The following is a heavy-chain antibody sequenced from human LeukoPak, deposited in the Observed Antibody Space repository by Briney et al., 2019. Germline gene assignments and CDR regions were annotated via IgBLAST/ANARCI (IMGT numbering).Heavy chain of an antibody. D-gene: IGHD1-26*01. CDR2: INHSGST. Sequence: GSLRLSCAASGFTFSTYSMNWVRQAPGKGLEWIGEINHSGSTNYSPSLKSRVTISVDTSKNQFSLKLNSVTAADTAVYCCARVGALGGHDFWGQGSLVTVSS. J-gene: IGHJ4*02. CDR3: ARVGALGGHDF. CDR1: GFTFSTYS. V-gene: IGHV4-34*01.